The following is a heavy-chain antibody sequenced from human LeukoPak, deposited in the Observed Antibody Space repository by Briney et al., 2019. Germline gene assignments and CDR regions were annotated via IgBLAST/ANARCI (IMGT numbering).Heavy chain of an antibody. Sequence: KSSETLSLTCSVSGGSIKTYYWTWIRQPPGKGLEWIGYIHYSGSTDSNPSLMGRVTISLDTSKSQFSLELRSVTAADTAVYYCVRGQSEFDSWGQGTVVTVSS. CDR2: IHYSGST. CDR1: GGSIKTYY. J-gene: IGHJ4*02. V-gene: IGHV4-59*01. CDR3: VRGQSEFDS.